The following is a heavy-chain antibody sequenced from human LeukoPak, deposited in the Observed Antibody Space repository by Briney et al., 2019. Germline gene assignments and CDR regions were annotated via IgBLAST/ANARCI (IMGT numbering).Heavy chain of an antibody. CDR3: ARDHLGIVGAGGEDYFDY. V-gene: IGHV4-30-4*08. D-gene: IGHD1-26*01. CDR2: IYYSGST. Sequence: PSQTLSLTCTVSGGSISSGDYYWSWIRQPPGKGLEWIGYIYYSGSTYYNPYLKSRVTISVDTSKNQFSLKLSSVTAADTAVYYCARDHLGIVGAGGEDYFDYWGQGTLVTVSS. J-gene: IGHJ4*02. CDR1: GGSISSGDYY.